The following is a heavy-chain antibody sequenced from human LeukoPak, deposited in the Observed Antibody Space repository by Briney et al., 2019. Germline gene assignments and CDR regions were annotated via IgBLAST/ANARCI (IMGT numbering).Heavy chain of an antibody. CDR2: INQDGSEK. D-gene: IGHD3-10*01. J-gene: IGHJ5*02. V-gene: IGHV3-7*01. Sequence: GGSLRLSCAASGFAFSNYAMTWVRQAPGKGLEWVANINQDGSEKYYLDSVKGRFTISRDNAKNSLYLHMNSLRAEDTAVYYCARRLGSGWFDPWGQGTLVTVSS. CDR1: GFAFSNYA. CDR3: ARRLGSGWFDP.